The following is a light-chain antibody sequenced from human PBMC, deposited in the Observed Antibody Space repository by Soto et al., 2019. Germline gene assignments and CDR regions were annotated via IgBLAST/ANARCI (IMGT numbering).Light chain of an antibody. CDR3: QLYATSPMYP. V-gene: IGKV3-20*01. Sequence: EIVLTQSPGTLSLSPGGRATLSCRTSQSVDRRYVAWYQQKPGQAPRLLIYGASTRASGIPDRFSGDGSGTDFTLTSSRLEPEDFVVYFCQLYATSPMYPFGQGTKLEIK. CDR1: QSVDRRY. J-gene: IGKJ2*01. CDR2: GAS.